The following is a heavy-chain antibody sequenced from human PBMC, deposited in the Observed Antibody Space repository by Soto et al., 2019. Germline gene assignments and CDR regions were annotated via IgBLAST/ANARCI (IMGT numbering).Heavy chain of an antibody. CDR1: GYTFTTYY. J-gene: IGHJ4*02. Sequence: QVQLVQSGAEVKRPGASVKVSCKASGYTFTTYYMHWVRQAPGQGLEWLGIINPNGGSTTYAQKFQGRVTMPRDTSTSTGYLELSSPRSDDTAVYYCARAGYCIGGTFFHGNCDYWSQGTLVSVSA. CDR3: ARAGYCIGGTFFHGNCDY. V-gene: IGHV1-46*01. D-gene: IGHD2-15*01. CDR2: INPNGGST.